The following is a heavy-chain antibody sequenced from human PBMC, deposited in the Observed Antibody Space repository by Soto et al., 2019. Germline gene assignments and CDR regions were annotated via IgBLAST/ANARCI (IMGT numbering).Heavy chain of an antibody. CDR1: GFTFSAFG. Sequence: QVQLVESGGGVVQPGRSLRLSCAASGFTFSAFGMHWVRQAPGKGLEWVAVISNDGNSEHYADSVKGRFTISRDNSKNTFYLQMNSLSVEDTAVYYCAKTITTVGVSSTGRGAVRDNWCKGILVSVSS. J-gene: IGHJ4*02. CDR2: ISNDGNSE. V-gene: IGHV3-30*18. CDR3: AKTITTVGVSSTGRGAVRDN. D-gene: IGHD3-3*01.